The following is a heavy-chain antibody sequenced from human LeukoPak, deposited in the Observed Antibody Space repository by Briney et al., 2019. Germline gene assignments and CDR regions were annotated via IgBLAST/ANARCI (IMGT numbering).Heavy chain of an antibody. CDR3: ARGFRGDNFDY. Sequence: HPSETLSPTCSVSGYSISSGYYWGWIRQPPGKGLEWIGTIHHSGSADDNPSLKSRVSISLDTSKNQFSLKLSSVTAADTAVYYCARGFRGDNFDYWGQGTLVTVSS. J-gene: IGHJ4*02. CDR2: IHHSGSA. V-gene: IGHV4-38-2*02. CDR1: GYSISSGYY. D-gene: IGHD7-27*01.